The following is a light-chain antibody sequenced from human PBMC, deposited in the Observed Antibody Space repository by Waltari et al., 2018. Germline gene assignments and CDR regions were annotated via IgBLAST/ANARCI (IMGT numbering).Light chain of an antibody. J-gene: IGLJ3*02. Sequence: QTLVTQVSSFSVSPGGTVTLTCALSSGPVSNGPFPSWYQQTPGQTPRTLIYDTYIRASGVPDRFSGSILGNKAALTITGAQADDDCDYYCLIYLGAGFWAFGGGTKLTVL. CDR3: LIYLGAGFWA. CDR2: DTY. V-gene: IGLV8-61*01. CDR1: SGPVSNGPF.